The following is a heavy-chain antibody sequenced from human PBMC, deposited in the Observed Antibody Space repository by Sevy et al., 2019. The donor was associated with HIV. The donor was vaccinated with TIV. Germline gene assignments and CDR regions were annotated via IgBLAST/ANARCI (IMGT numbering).Heavy chain of an antibody. CDR1: GFTFSGYW. CDR2: INQDGGDK. V-gene: IGHV3-7*01. CDR3: VRDITFRELGNWFDP. D-gene: IGHD3-10*01. J-gene: IGHJ5*02. Sequence: GGSLRLSCAASGFTFSGYWMSWVRQAPGKGLEWVANINQDGGDKYYVDSVKGRFTISRDNAKTSLYLQMNSLRAEDTALYYCVRDITFRELGNWFDPWGQGTLVTVSS.